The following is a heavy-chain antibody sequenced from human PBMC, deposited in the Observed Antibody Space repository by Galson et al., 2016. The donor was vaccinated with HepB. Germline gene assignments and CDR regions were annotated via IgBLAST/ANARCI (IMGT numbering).Heavy chain of an antibody. Sequence: SLRLSCAASGFTVSSNYMSWVRQAPGKGLEWVSVIYSDARTYYADAVKGRFTISRDNSKNTLYLHMNSLRRDDTALYYCARPYDDVGFDCGFWGQGTLVTVSS. CDR2: IYSDART. V-gene: IGHV3-53*05. J-gene: IGHJ4*02. D-gene: IGHD3-9*01. CDR1: GFTVSSNY. CDR3: ARPYDDVGFDCGF.